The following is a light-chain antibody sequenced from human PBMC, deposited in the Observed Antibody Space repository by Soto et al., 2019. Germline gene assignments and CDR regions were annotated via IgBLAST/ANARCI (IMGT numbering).Light chain of an antibody. CDR1: QSIDTW. CDR3: QQYYRQAT. J-gene: IGKJ1*01. CDR2: KAS. Sequence: DIQMTPSPSTLSASVGVRVTITCRASQSIDTWLAWHQQKPGQVPKLLISKASSLESGVPSRFSGSGGGTEFTLTISSLQPDDFATYYCQQYYRQATFGQGTKVDIK. V-gene: IGKV1-5*03.